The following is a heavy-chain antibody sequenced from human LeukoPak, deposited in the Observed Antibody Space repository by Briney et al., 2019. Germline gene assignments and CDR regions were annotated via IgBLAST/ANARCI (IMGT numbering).Heavy chain of an antibody. CDR3: ARVEVDTVVGEIDAFDI. D-gene: IGHD2-2*01. CDR1: GGSFSGYY. J-gene: IGHJ3*02. CDR2: INHSGST. Sequence: SETLSLTCAVYGGSFSGYYWSWIRQPPGKGLEWIGEINHSGSTNYNPSLKSRVTISVNTSKNQFSLKLSSVTAADTAVYYCARVEVDTVVGEIDAFDIWGQGTMVTVSS. V-gene: IGHV4-34*01.